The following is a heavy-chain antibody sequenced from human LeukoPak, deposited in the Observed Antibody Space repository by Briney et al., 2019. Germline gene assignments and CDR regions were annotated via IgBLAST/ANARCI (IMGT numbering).Heavy chain of an antibody. D-gene: IGHD3-9*01. CDR1: GGSISSSSNT. Sequence: SETLSLTCTVSGGSISSSSNTWAGSPQPPGRGLKGLGSIYYSGSTYYNPSLKSRVTISVDTSKNQFSLKLSSVTAADTAVYYCARQMGYFDILTPPVYWGQGTLVTVSS. CDR3: ARQMGYFDILTPPVY. J-gene: IGHJ4*02. CDR2: IYYSGST. V-gene: IGHV4-39*01.